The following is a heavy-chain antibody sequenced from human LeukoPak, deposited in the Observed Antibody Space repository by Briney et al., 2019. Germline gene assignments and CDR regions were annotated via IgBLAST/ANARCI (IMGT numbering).Heavy chain of an antibody. CDR3: ARPGYGGNSGDDY. Sequence: TGGSLRLSCAASGFTFSDSSMHWVRQASGKGLEWVGRIRSKANNYATTYAASVKGRFTISRDDSKNTAYLQMNSLKTEDTVVYYCARPGYGGNSGDDYWGQGTLVTVSS. D-gene: IGHD4-23*01. CDR2: IRSKANNYAT. J-gene: IGHJ4*02. CDR1: GFTFSDSS. V-gene: IGHV3-73*01.